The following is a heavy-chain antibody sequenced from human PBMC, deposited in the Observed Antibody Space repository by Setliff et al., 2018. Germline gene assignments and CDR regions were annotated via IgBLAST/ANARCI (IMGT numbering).Heavy chain of an antibody. CDR1: GYTLTELS. CDR3: ATYAVVVPAALYSSSWAFDY. CDR2: FDPEDGET. J-gene: IGHJ4*02. V-gene: IGHV1-24*01. Sequence: GASVKVSCKVSGYTLTELSMHWVRQAPGKGLEWMGGFDPEDGETIYAQKFQGRVTMTEDTSTDTAYMELSSLRSEDTAVYYCATYAVVVPAALYSSSWAFDYWGRGTLVTVSS. D-gene: IGHD2-2*01.